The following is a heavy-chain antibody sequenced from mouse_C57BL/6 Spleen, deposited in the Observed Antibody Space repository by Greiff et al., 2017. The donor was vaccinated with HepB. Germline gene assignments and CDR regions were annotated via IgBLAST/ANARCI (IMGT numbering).Heavy chain of an antibody. V-gene: IGHV1-82*01. CDR3: ARLYDGYYSDY. D-gene: IGHD2-3*01. CDR2: IYPGDGDT. J-gene: IGHJ2*01. Sequence: VKLQESGPELVKPGASVKISCKASGYAFSSSWMNWVKQRPGKGLEWIGRIYPGDGDTNYNGKFKGKATLTADKSSSTAYMQLSSLTSEDSAVYFCARLYDGYYSDYWGQGTTLTVSS. CDR1: GYAFSSSW.